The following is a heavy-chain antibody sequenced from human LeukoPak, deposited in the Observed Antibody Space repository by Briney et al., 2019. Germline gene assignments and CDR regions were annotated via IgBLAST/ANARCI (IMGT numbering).Heavy chain of an antibody. CDR3: ASDYRGDY. V-gene: IGHV3-21*01. Sequence: GGSLRLSCAASGFTFSSYSMNWVRQAPGKGLEWVSSISGSSSYIYYADSVKGRFTISRDNAKNSLYLQINSLRAEDTAVYYCASDYRGDYWGQGTLVTVSS. J-gene: IGHJ4*02. CDR2: ISGSSSYI. D-gene: IGHD4-11*01. CDR1: GFTFSSYS.